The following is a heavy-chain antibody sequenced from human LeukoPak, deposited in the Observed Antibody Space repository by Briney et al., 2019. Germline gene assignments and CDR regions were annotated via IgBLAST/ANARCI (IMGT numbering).Heavy chain of an antibody. Sequence: GASVKVSCKASGGTLNSYAFSWVRQAPGQGLEWMGGTIAIFGTPNYAQRFQDRVSITKDESTNTVYMELSNLRSDDTAVYYCARDTRGFLEWLPFDYWGQGTLVTVSS. CDR2: TIAIFGTP. CDR1: GGTLNSYA. V-gene: IGHV1-69*05. CDR3: ARDTRGFLEWLPFDY. D-gene: IGHD3-3*01. J-gene: IGHJ4*02.